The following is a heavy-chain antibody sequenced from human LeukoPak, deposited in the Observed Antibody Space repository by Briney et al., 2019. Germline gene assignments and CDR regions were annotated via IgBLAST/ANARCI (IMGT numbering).Heavy chain of an antibody. Sequence: GESLKISCKGSGYSFTSYWIGWVRQMPGKGLEWMGIIYPGDSDTRYSPSFQGQVTTSADKSISTAYLQWSSLKASDTAMYYCARRPMTTVTTGGWFDPWGQGTLVTVSS. CDR3: ARRPMTTVTTGGWFDP. CDR1: GYSFTSYW. CDR2: IYPGDSDT. V-gene: IGHV5-51*01. J-gene: IGHJ5*02. D-gene: IGHD4-17*01.